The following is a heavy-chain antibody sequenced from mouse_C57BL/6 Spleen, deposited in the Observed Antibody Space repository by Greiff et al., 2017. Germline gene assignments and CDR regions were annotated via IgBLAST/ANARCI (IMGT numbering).Heavy chain of an antibody. CDR1: GFTFSDFY. CDR2: RRNKANDYPT. Sequence: ELMLVESGGGLVQSGRSLRLSCATSGFTFSDFYMEWVRQAPGKGLAWIAARRNKANDYPTEYSAAVKSRFIVSRDTLHSILYLQMNALRAEDTAIYYCARDGMDYYARDYWGQGTSVTVSS. D-gene: IGHD2-3*01. CDR3: ARDGMDYYARDY. V-gene: IGHV7-1*01. J-gene: IGHJ4*01.